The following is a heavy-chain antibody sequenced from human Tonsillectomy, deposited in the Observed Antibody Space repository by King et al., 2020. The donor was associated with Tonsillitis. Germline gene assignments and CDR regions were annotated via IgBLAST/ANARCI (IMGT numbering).Heavy chain of an antibody. CDR3: ARRFGSGTYYPFLIDY. D-gene: IGHD3-10*01. J-gene: IGHJ4*02. CDR2: IYPGDSDT. Sequence: QLVQSGAEVKKPGESLKISCKGSGYSFTSYWIGWVRQMPGKGLEWMGIIYPGDSDTRYSPSFQAQVTISVDKSISTPYLQWSSLKASDTAMYYCARRFGSGTYYPFLIDYWGQGTLVTVSS. V-gene: IGHV5-51*01. CDR1: GYSFTSYW.